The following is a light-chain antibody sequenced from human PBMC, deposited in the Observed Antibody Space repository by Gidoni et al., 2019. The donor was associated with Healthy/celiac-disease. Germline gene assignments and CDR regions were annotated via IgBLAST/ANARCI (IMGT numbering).Light chain of an antibody. CDR1: QSVSSSY. V-gene: IGKV3-20*01. CDR3: QQYGSSLYT. CDR2: GAS. J-gene: IGKJ2*01. Sequence: DIVLTQSPGTLSLSPGERATLSCRASQSVSSSYLAWYQQNPGQAPRLLIYGASSRATGIPDRFSGSGSGTDFTLTISRLEPEDFAVYYCQQYGSSLYTFXXXTKLEIK.